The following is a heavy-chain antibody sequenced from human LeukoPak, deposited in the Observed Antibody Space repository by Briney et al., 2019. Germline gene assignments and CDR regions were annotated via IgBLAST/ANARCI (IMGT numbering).Heavy chain of an antibody. J-gene: IGHJ4*02. CDR3: ARGLGYCSGGSCYSDY. V-gene: IGHV4-31*03. D-gene: IGHD2-15*01. CDR2: IYYSGST. CDR1: GGSISSGGYH. Sequence: SETLSLTCTVSGGSISSGGYHWSWIRQHPGKGLEWIGYIYYSGSTYYNPSLKSRVTISVDTSKNQFSLKLSSVTAADTAVYYCARGLGYCSGGSCYSDYWGQGTLVTVSS.